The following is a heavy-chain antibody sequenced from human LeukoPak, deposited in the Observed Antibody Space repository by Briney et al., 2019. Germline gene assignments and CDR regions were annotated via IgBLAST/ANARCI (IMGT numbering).Heavy chain of an antibody. Sequence: GRSLRLSCAASGFTFSSYGMHWVRQAPGKGLEWVAVISYDGSNKYYADSVKGRFTISRDNSKNTLYLQMNSLRAEDTAVYYCASPMVRGVIKVGPYGYWGQGTLVTVSS. V-gene: IGHV3-30*03. CDR1: GFTFSSYG. CDR2: ISYDGSNK. J-gene: IGHJ4*02. D-gene: IGHD3-10*01. CDR3: ASPMVRGVIKVGPYGY.